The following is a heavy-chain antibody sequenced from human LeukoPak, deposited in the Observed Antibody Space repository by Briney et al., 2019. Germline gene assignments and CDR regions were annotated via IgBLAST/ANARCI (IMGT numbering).Heavy chain of an antibody. V-gene: IGHV3-15*01. J-gene: IGHJ3*01. CDR1: GFSLRNAW. CDR2: IKSKTDGGAT. D-gene: IGHD1-1*01. Sequence: KAGGSLRLSCAASGFSLRNAWVTWVRQAPGRGLEWVGRIKSKTDGGATDYAAPVKGRFTISRDDSKNTLYLQMNSLKTEDTALYYCTCTSGTTTRLAAFDVRGQGTLVTVSS. CDR3: TCTSGTTTRLAAFDV.